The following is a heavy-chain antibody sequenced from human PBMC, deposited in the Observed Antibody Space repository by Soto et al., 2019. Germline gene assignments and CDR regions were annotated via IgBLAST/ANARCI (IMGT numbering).Heavy chain of an antibody. CDR2: ISSTNTYI. Sequence: ETLSLTCTVSGGSISSSSYYWGWIRQPPGKGLEWVSSISSTNTYIYYADSVKGRFTISRDNAKNSLYLQMNSLRAEDTAVYYCARDHQYVWGNYRFDLWGQGTLVTVSS. CDR1: GGSISSSS. J-gene: IGHJ5*02. V-gene: IGHV3-21*01. D-gene: IGHD3-16*02. CDR3: ARDHQYVWGNYRFDL.